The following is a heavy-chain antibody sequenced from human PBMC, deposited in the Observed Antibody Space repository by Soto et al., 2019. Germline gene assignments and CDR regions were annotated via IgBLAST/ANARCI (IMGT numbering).Heavy chain of an antibody. V-gene: IGHV3-33*01. D-gene: IGHD6-13*01. J-gene: IGHJ6*02. CDR3: AREPGNYYYYYGMDV. CDR2: IWYDGSNK. Sequence: GGSLRLSCAASGFTFSSLGMHWVRQAPGKGLEWVAVIWYDGSNKYYADSVKGRFTISRDNSKNTLYLQMNSLRAEDTAVYYCAREPGNYYYYYGMDVWGQGTTVTVS. CDR1: GFTFSSLG.